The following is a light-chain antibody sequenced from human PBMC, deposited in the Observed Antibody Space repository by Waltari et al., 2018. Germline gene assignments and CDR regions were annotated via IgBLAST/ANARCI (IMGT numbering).Light chain of an antibody. V-gene: IGKV1-33*01. CDR1: QDISNY. Sequence: DIQMTQSPSSLSTSVGYRVTITCQASQDISNYLNWYQQKPGKAPKLLIYGSSNLETGVPSTFSGSGSGTDFTFTISSLQPEDIAIYYCQQYDSLPITFGQGTRLEIK. CDR3: QQYDSLPIT. CDR2: GSS. J-gene: IGKJ5*01.